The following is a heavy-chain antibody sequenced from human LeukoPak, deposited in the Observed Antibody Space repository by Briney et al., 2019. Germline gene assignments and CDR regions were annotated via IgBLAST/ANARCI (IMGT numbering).Heavy chain of an antibody. CDR3: ARSHKGLFVVPAATINY. D-gene: IGHD2-2*01. J-gene: IGHJ4*02. CDR2: IIPIFGTA. CDR1: GGTFRSYA. V-gene: IGHV1-69*13. Sequence: ASVKVSCKASGGTFRSYAISWVRQAPGQGLEWMGGIIPIFGTANYAQKFQGRVTITADESTSTAYMELSSLRSEDTAVYYCARSHKGLFVVPAATINYWGQGTLVTVSS.